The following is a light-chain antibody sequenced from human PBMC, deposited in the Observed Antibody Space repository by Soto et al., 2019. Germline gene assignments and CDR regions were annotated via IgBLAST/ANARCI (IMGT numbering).Light chain of an antibody. J-gene: IGKJ1*01. CDR2: EAS. V-gene: IGKV1-5*01. CDR1: QSISSW. Sequence: IQITQSPSTLSASVGDRVTITCRASQSISSWLAWYQQKPGTATKLLIYEASSLESVVPSRFSGSGSGTEFTLTISSLQPDDFATYYCQQYNSYWTFGQGTKVDIK. CDR3: QQYNSYWT.